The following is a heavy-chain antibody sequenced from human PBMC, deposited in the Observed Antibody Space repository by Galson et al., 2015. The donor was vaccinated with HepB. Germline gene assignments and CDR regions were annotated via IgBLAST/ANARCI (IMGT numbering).Heavy chain of an antibody. CDR1: GFTFSSHA. D-gene: IGHD4-23*01. J-gene: IGHJ3*02. V-gene: IGHV3-23*01. Sequence: SLRLSCAASGFTFSSHAMSWVRQPPGKGLEWVSAISGSGGSTYYADSVKGRFTISRDNSKNTLYLQMNSLRAEDTAVYYCAKDLSTVVTPAAFDIWGQGTMVTVSS. CDR3: AKDLSTVVTPAAFDI. CDR2: ISGSGGST.